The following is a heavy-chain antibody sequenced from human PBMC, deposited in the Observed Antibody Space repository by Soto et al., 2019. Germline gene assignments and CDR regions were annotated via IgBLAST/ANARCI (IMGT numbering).Heavy chain of an antibody. Sequence: ASVKVSCKASGYTFIGDYIHWVRQAPGQGLEWMGWINPNSGGTNYAQRFQGWVTMTRDRSISTAYMELSRLKSDDTAVYYCARVGGGLASLGYYGMDVWGQGTTVTVSS. D-gene: IGHD3-10*01. J-gene: IGHJ6*02. V-gene: IGHV1-2*04. CDR1: GYTFIGDY. CDR2: INPNSGGT. CDR3: ARVGGGLASLGYYGMDV.